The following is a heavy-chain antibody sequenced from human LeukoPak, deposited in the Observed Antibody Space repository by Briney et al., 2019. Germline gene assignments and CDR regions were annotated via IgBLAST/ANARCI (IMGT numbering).Heavy chain of an antibody. D-gene: IGHD5-24*01. V-gene: IGHV4-61*10. Sequence: SETLSLTCTVSGGSISSGSYYWSWIRQPAGKGLEWIGEINHSGSTNYNPSLKSRVTISVDTSKNQFSLNLSSVTAADTAVYYCARHSIMATILHYYYYYMDVWGKGTTVTVSS. CDR3: ARHSIMATILHYYYYYMDV. CDR1: GGSISSGSYY. CDR2: INHSGST. J-gene: IGHJ6*03.